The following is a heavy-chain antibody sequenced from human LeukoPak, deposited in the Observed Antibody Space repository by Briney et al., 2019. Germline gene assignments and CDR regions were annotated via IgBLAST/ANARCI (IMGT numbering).Heavy chain of an antibody. CDR2: ISWNSGSI. CDR3: AKDFGSSSVTYFDY. V-gene: IGHV3-9*01. J-gene: IGHJ4*02. CDR1: GFTFDDYA. D-gene: IGHD6-6*01. Sequence: PGGSLRLSCAASGFTFDDYAMHWVRQAPGKGLEWVSGISWNSGSIGYADSVKGRFTISRDNAKNSLYLQMNSLRAEDTALYYCAKDFGSSSVTYFDYWGRGTLVTVSS.